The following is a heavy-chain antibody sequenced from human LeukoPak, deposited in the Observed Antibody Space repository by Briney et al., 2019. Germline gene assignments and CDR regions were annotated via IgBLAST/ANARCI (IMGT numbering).Heavy chain of an antibody. V-gene: IGHV1-8*01. CDR2: VSPNSANT. Sequence: ASVKVSCKASGYTFTSYDVNWVRQATGHGLEWMGWVSPNSANTAYAQKFQGRVTMTRNTSISTAYMELSSLRSEDTAVYYCAIKLSSGGYWGQGTLVTVSS. J-gene: IGHJ4*02. D-gene: IGHD3-22*01. CDR1: GYTFTSYD. CDR3: AIKLSSGGY.